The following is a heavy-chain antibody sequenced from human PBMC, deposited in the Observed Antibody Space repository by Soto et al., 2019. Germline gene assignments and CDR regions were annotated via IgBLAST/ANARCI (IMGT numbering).Heavy chain of an antibody. J-gene: IGHJ4*02. CDR1: GFTFSTYL. Sequence: EVQLVESGGGLVQPGGSLRLSCAASGFTFSTYLMHWVRQAPGKGLVWVARINGDGSGTTYADSVKGRFTISRDNAKNTLYLQMSSLRAEDTAVYYCTRSRYISGWPDFDFWGQGSLVTVSS. V-gene: IGHV3-74*03. CDR3: TRSRYISGWPDFDF. D-gene: IGHD2-15*01. CDR2: INGDGSGT.